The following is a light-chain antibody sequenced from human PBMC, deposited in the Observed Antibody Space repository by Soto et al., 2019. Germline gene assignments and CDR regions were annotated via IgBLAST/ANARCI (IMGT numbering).Light chain of an antibody. CDR2: GAS. J-gene: IGKJ1*01. Sequence: EIVMTQSPATLSVSPGERVTLSCRASQSVSSNLAWYPQKPGQAPRLLIYGASTRATGIPARFSGSGSGTEYSLTISSLQSEDFEVYYCQQYNNWPRTFGQGNKVEI. CDR1: QSVSSN. V-gene: IGKV3-15*01. CDR3: QQYNNWPRT.